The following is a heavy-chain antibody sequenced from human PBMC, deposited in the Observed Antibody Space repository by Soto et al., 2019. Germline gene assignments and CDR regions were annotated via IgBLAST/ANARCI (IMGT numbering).Heavy chain of an antibody. J-gene: IGHJ4*02. CDR1: GGSISSYY. Sequence: QVQLQESGPGLVKPSETLSLTCTVSGGSISSYYWSWIRQPPGKGLEWIGYIYYSGSTNYNPSLMSRVTISVDTSKNQFSLKLSSVTAADTAVYYCATYDYGDYVFDYWGQGTLVTVSS. V-gene: IGHV4-59*01. CDR3: ATYDYGDYVFDY. D-gene: IGHD4-17*01. CDR2: IYYSGST.